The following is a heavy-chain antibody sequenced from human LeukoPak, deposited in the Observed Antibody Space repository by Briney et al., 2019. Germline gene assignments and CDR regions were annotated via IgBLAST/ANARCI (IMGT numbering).Heavy chain of an antibody. D-gene: IGHD6-13*01. CDR3: ARGLRGYSSSWYLAYYFDY. CDR1: GGSFSGYY. Sequence: SETLSLTCAVYGGSFSGYYWSWIRQPPGKGLEWIGEINHSGSTNYNPSLKSRVTISVDTSKNQFSLNLSSVTAADTAVYYCARGLRGYSSSWYLAYYFDYWGQGTLVTVSS. V-gene: IGHV4-34*01. CDR2: INHSGST. J-gene: IGHJ4*02.